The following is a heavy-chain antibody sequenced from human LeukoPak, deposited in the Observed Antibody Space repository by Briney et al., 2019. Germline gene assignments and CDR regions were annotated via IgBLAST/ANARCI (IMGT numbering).Heavy chain of an antibody. CDR3: STHNYGMTTVTAFTV. CDR2: IKSKIDGGTT. V-gene: IGHV3-15*01. Sequence: PGGSLRLSCAASGFTFNSAWMSWVRQAPGKGLGWVGRIKSKIDGGTTDYAAPVKGRFTISRDDSKNTLYLQMSSLKTEDTAVYYCSTHNYGMTTVTAFTVWGQGTLVTVSS. CDR1: GFTFNSAW. J-gene: IGHJ4*02. D-gene: IGHD4-17*01.